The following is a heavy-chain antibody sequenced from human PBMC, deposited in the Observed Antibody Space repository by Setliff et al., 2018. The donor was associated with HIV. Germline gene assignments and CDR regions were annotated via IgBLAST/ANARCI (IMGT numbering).Heavy chain of an antibody. Sequence: GGSLRLSCAASGFTFDRFWMHWVRQAPGKGLVWVSRVNRDGSSTTYADSVKGRFTISRDNSKNTLSLQMNSLGAEDTAVYYCANRLRGYNKWYYFDYWGQGTLVTVSS. CDR3: ANRLRGYNKWYYFDY. CDR1: GFTFDRFW. J-gene: IGHJ4*02. D-gene: IGHD1-1*01. V-gene: IGHV3-74*01. CDR2: VNRDGSST.